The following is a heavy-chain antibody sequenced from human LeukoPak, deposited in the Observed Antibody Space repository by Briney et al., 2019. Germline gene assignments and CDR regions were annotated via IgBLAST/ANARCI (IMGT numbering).Heavy chain of an antibody. J-gene: IGHJ4*02. V-gene: IGHV3-23*01. CDR1: GFTFSSYA. Sequence: GGSLRLSCAASGFTFSSYAISCARQAPGKGLEWVSSISGSGDSTYYADSVKGRFTISRDNSKNTLYLQMNSLRAEDTAVYFCAREFREPSTGDWGQGTLVTVSS. CDR2: ISGSGDST. CDR3: AREFREPSTGD. D-gene: IGHD1-14*01.